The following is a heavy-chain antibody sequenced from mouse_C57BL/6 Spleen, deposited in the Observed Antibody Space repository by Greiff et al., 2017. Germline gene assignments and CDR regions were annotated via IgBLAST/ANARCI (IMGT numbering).Heavy chain of an antibody. Sequence: QVHVQQSGAELARPGASVKLSCKASGYTFTSYGISWVKQRTGQGLEWIGEIYPRSGNTNYNEKFKGKATLTANKSSSTAYMELRSLTSEDSAVYFCAREGITTVVAPFDYWGQGTTLTVSS. J-gene: IGHJ2*01. CDR3: AREGITTVVAPFDY. V-gene: IGHV1-81*01. CDR2: IYPRSGNT. CDR1: GYTFTSYG. D-gene: IGHD1-1*01.